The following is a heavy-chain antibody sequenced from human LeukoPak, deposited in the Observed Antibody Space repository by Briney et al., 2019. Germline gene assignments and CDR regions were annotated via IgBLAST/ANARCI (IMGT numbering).Heavy chain of an antibody. Sequence: GGSLRLSCAASGFMFSSNWMSWVRLAPGKGLEWVANIKEDGTETYYVDSVKGRFTISRDNSKNTLYLQMNSLRAEDTAVYYCARGGGDYDSSGYFDYWGRGTLVTVSS. CDR2: IKEDGTET. J-gene: IGHJ4*02. CDR1: GFMFSSNW. V-gene: IGHV3-7*03. CDR3: ARGGGDYDSSGYFDY. D-gene: IGHD3-22*01.